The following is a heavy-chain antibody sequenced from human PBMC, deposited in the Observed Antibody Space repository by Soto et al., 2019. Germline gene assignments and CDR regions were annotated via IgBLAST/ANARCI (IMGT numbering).Heavy chain of an antibody. CDR2: ISATGGST. V-gene: IGHV3-23*01. J-gene: IGHJ5*02. CDR1: GFTFRSYT. CDR3: AKGFIRDCGGDCTVDT. D-gene: IGHD2-21*02. Sequence: GGSLRLSCAAFGFTFRSYTLSGVRKAPGKGLEWVSGISATGGSTYYADSVKGRFTFSRDNSKNTLYLQMNSLRAEDTAVYYCAKGFIRDCGGDCTVDTWGQGTLVTVSS.